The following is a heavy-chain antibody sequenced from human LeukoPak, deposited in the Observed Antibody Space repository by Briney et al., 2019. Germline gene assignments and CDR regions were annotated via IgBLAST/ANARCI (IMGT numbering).Heavy chain of an antibody. J-gene: IGHJ6*03. D-gene: IGHD4-17*01. Sequence: GGSLRLSCAASGFTFDDYGMSWVRQAPGKGLEWVSGINWNGSSTGYADSVKGRFTISRDNAKNSLYLQMNSLRAEDTALYYCARVGLYGDYGYYYYYYMDVWGKGTTVTVSS. V-gene: IGHV3-20*04. CDR1: GFTFDDYG. CDR3: ARVGLYGDYGYYYYYYMDV. CDR2: INWNGSST.